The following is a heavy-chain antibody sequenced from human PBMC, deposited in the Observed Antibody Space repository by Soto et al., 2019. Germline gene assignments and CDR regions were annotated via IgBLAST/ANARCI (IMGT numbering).Heavy chain of an antibody. V-gene: IGHV1-69*02. Sequence: QVQLVQSGAEVKKPGASVKVSCKASGDTFSFYTINWVRQAPGLGLEWMGRVNPIVSMSNYAQKFQGRVTITADKSTNTSYTQLSSLRSEDTAIYYCAASYGSGYRAFDYWGQGALVTVSS. J-gene: IGHJ4*02. D-gene: IGHD3-10*01. CDR1: GDTFSFYT. CDR3: AASYGSGYRAFDY. CDR2: VNPIVSMS.